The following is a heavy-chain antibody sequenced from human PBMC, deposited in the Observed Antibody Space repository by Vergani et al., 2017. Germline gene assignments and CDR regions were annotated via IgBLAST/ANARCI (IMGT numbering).Heavy chain of an antibody. CDR1: GYTFTSYY. CDR2: INPSGGST. J-gene: IGHJ6*03. CDR3: AREYCSSTSCLIRRYYYYYMDV. Sequence: QVQLVQSGAEVKKPGASVKVSCKASGYTFTSYYMHWVRQAPGQGLEWMGIINPSGGSTSYAQKFQGRVTMTRDTSTSTVYMELSSRRSEDTAVYYCAREYCSSTSCLIRRYYYYYMDVWGKGTTVTVSS. D-gene: IGHD2-2*01. V-gene: IGHV1-46*01.